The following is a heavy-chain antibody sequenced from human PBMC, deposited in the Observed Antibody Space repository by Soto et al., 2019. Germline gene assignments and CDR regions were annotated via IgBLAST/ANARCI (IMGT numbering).Heavy chain of an antibody. J-gene: IGHJ4*02. CDR2: VSSSDSTV. V-gene: IGHV3-11*01. CDR1: GFTFSEHY. CDR3: ARDLGYYDSSGYFDY. Sequence: QVHLVESGGGLVKPGGSLRLSCAGSGFTFSEHYMSWIRQAAGKGLEWISYVSSSDSTVYYADSVKGRFTISRDNAKNSLYLQMNSLRVEDTAVYYCARDLGYYDSSGYFDYWGQGTLVTVSS. D-gene: IGHD3-22*01.